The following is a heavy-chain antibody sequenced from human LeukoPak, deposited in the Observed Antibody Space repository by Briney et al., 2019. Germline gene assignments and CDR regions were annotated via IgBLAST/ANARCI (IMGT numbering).Heavy chain of an antibody. D-gene: IGHD1-26*01. CDR2: IYYSGST. J-gene: IGHJ6*03. V-gene: IGHV4-39*07. CDR3: ARGIRGSYYYYYYMDV. Sequence: SETLSLTCTVSGGSISSSSYYWGWIRQPPGKGLEWIGSIYYSGSTYYNPSLKSRVTISVDTSKNQFSLKLSSVTAADTAVYYCARGIRGSYYYYYYMDVWGKGTTVTVSS. CDR1: GGSISSSSYY.